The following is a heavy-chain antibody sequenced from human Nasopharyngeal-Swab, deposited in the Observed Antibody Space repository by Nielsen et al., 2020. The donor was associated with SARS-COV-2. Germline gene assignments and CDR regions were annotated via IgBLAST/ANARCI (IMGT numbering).Heavy chain of an antibody. CDR1: RGSFSSYA. Sequence: SAKASCKASRGSFSSYAISWARQAPGQGLEWMGGIIPIFGTANYAQKFQGRVTITADESTRTAYMELSSLRSEETAVYYCAREGYYGSGSYAPFDYWGQGTLVTVSS. CDR3: AREGYYGSGSYAPFDY. V-gene: IGHV1-69*13. CDR2: IIPIFGTA. D-gene: IGHD3-10*01. J-gene: IGHJ4*02.